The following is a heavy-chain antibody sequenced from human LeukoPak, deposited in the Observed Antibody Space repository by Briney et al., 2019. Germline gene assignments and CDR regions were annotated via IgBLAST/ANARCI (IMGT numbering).Heavy chain of an antibody. J-gene: IGHJ5*02. CDR3: ARGVVAGRLGWFDP. V-gene: IGHV4-34*01. Sequence: NPSETLSLTCAVYGGSFSGYHWSWIRQPPGKGLEWIGEINHSGSTNYNPSLKSRVTISVDTSKNQFSLKLSSVTAADTAVYYCARGVVAGRLGWFDPWGQGTLVTVSS. CDR2: INHSGST. D-gene: IGHD6-19*01. CDR1: GGSFSGYH.